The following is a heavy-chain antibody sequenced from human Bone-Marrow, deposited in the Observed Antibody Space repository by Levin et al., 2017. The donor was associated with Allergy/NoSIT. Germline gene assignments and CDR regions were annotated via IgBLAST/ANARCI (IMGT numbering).Heavy chain of an antibody. CDR3: SKDILVAPSPFSGGVFDY. D-gene: IGHD6-25*01. CDR1: GFNFDDFD. CDR2: ISWNSGRA. J-gene: IGHJ4*02. Sequence: GGSLRLSCATSGFNFDDFDMHWVRQAPGKGLEWVSVISWNSGRADYADSVRGRFTISRDNAKRSLDLQMTGLRPDDPAFYYFSKDILVAPSPFSGGVFDYWGQGALVTVSA. V-gene: IGHV3-9*01.